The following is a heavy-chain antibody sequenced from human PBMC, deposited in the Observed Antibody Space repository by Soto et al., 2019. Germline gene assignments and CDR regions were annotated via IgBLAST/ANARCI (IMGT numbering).Heavy chain of an antibody. CDR3: ARARGDSSGYYFYPPCYYFDY. CDR1: GGSISSGGYS. Sequence: SETLSLTCAVSGGSISSGGYSWSWIRQPPGKGLEWIGYIYHSGSTYYNPSLKSRVTISVDRSKNQFSLKLSSVTAADTAVYYCARARGDSSGYYFYPPCYYFDYWGQGTLVTVSS. D-gene: IGHD3-22*01. CDR2: IYHSGST. J-gene: IGHJ4*02. V-gene: IGHV4-30-2*01.